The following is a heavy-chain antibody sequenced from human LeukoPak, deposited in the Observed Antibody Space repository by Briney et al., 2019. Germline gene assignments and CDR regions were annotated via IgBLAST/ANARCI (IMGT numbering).Heavy chain of an antibody. CDR2: ISAYNGNT. Sequence: ASVKVSCKASGYTFTSYGISWVRQAPGQGLEWMGWISAYNGNTNYAQKLQGRVTMTTDTSTSTAYMELRSLRSDDTAVYYCARDVEMATIFSGYYYYMDVWGKGTTVTISS. CDR1: GYTFTSYG. D-gene: IGHD5-24*01. J-gene: IGHJ6*03. CDR3: ARDVEMATIFSGYYYYMDV. V-gene: IGHV1-18*01.